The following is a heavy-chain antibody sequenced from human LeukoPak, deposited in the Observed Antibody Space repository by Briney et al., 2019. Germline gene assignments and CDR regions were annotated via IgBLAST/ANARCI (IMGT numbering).Heavy chain of an antibody. CDR2: IYPGDSDT. D-gene: IGHD4-17*01. CDR1: GYSFAAFW. Sequence: GESLRISCQASGYSFAAFWIDWVRQVPGKGLEWMGIIYPGDSDTRYSPSFQGQVAISADKSINTAYLQWSSLKASDTAIYYCARHNYGLNSAGFDIWGQGTMVSVSS. CDR3: ARHNYGLNSAGFDI. J-gene: IGHJ3*02. V-gene: IGHV5-51*01.